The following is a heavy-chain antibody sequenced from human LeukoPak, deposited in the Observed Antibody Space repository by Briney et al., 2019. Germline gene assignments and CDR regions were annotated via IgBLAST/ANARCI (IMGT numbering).Heavy chain of an antibody. CDR3: AKGDNYMPLYFDN. V-gene: IGHV3-33*06. Sequence: GGSLRLSCAASGFRFSDFGMHWVRQAPGKGLEWVAVIWYDRSKKFYADSVEGRFTISSDNSKNTLFLQMNSLRDEDTAVYYCAKGDNYMPLYFDNWGQGSLVTVTA. CDR2: IWYDRSKK. D-gene: IGHD1-20*01. J-gene: IGHJ4*02. CDR1: GFRFSDFG.